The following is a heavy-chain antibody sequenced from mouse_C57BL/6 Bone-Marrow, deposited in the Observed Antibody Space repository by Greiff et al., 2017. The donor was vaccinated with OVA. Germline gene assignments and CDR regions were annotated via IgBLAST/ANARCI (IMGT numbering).Heavy chain of an antibody. J-gene: IGHJ3*01. D-gene: IGHD1-1*01. CDR3: ATHYYGSSWFAY. CDR1: GFSLTSYG. CDR2: IWGVGST. V-gene: IGHV2-6*01. Sequence: VKVEESGPGLVAPSQSLSITCTVSGFSLTSYGVDWVRQSPGKGLEWLGVIWGVGSTNYNSALKSRLSISKDNSKSQVFLKMNSLQTDDTAMYYCATHYYGSSWFAYWGQGTLVTVSA.